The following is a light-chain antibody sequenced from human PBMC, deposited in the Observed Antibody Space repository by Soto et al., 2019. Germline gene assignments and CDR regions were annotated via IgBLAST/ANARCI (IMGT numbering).Light chain of an antibody. V-gene: IGLV2-14*01. CDR2: GVS. CDR1: ITDIGAYNY. Sequence: QSVLTQPASVSGSPGQSITISCTGTITDIGAYNYVSWYQQHPGKAPKLLIYGVSSRPSGASNRFSGSKSGNAAYLTISGLRADDEAEYYCSSYTSSITPYVFGTGTKVTVL. J-gene: IGLJ1*01. CDR3: SSYTSSITPYV.